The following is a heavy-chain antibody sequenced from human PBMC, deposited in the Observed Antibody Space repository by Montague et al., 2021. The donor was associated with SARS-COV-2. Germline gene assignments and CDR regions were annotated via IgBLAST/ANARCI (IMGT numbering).Heavy chain of an antibody. CDR1: GGSISSSSYD. Sequence: SETLSLTCTVSGGSISSSSYDWGWIRQPPGKGLEWIGSIYYSGSTYYNPSLESRVTISVDTSKNQFSLKLSSVTAADTAVYYCAREGGWLSRGSYYFDYWGQGTLVTVSS. J-gene: IGHJ4*02. CDR2: IYYSGST. V-gene: IGHV4-39*07. CDR3: AREGGWLSRGSYYFDY. D-gene: IGHD3-22*01.